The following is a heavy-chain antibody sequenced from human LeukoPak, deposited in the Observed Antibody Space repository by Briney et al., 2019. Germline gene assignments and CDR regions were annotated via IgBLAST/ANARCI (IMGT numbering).Heavy chain of an antibody. CDR3: PRALVVVAATIDY. J-gene: IGHJ4*02. CDR1: GYTFTSYD. CDR2: MNPNSGNT. D-gene: IGHD2-15*01. V-gene: IGHV1-8*01. Sequence: ASVEVSCKASGYTFTSYDINWVRQATGQGLEWMGWMNPNSGNTGYAQKFQGRVTMTRNTSISTAYMELSSLRSEDTAVYYCPRALVVVAATIDYWGQGTLVTVSS.